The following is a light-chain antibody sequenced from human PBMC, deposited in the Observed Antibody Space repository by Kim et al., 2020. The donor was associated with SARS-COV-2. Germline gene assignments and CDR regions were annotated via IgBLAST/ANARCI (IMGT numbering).Light chain of an antibody. CDR1: SLRSYS. V-gene: IGLV3-19*01. CDR2: DKD. CDR3: NSRDTSGNYWV. J-gene: IGLJ3*02. Sequence: SSELTQDPAVSVALGQTVRITCQGDSLRSYSANWYQQKPGQAPIFVIYDKDNRPSGIPDRFSGSSSGNTASLTITGAQAEDEADYYCNSRDTSGNYWVFGGGTQLTVL.